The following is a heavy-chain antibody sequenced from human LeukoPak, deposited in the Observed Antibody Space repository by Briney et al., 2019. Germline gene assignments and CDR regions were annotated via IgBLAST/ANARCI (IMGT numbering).Heavy chain of an antibody. CDR3: ARDSSDYDKLPDWFDP. V-gene: IGHV1-8*01. Sequence: GASVKVSCKASGYTFTSYDINWVRQATGQGLEWMGWMNPNSGNTGYAQKFQGRVTMTRNTSISTAYMELSSLRSEDTAVYYCARDSSDYDKLPDWFDPWGQGTLVTVSS. CDR2: MNPNSGNT. D-gene: IGHD3-9*01. J-gene: IGHJ5*02. CDR1: GYTFTSYD.